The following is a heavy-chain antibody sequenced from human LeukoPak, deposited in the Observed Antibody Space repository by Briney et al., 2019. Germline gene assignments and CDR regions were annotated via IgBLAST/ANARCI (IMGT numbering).Heavy chain of an antibody. CDR3: ASGLVGATTGSY. Sequence: GASVKVSCKASGGTFSSYAISWVRQAPGQGLDWMGGIIPIFGTANYAQKFQGRVTITADESTSTAYMELSSLRSEDTAVYYCASGLVGATTGSYWGQGTLVTVSS. J-gene: IGHJ4*02. V-gene: IGHV1-69*13. CDR1: GGTFSSYA. D-gene: IGHD1-26*01. CDR2: IIPIFGTA.